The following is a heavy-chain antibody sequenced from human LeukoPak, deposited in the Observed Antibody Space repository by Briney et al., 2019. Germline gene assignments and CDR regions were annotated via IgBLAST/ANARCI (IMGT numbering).Heavy chain of an antibody. J-gene: IGHJ4*02. D-gene: IGHD3-10*01. V-gene: IGHV3-48*03. CDR2: ISSSARTT. CDR1: GFIFNTYE. CDR3: ARGNDYYGSGSYQTM. Sequence: GGSLRLSCAASGFIFNTYEMNWVRQAPGKGLEWVSYISSSARTTYYADSVKGRFTISRDNAKNSVYLHMNSLRAEDTAVYYCARGNDYYGSGSYQTMWGQGTLVTVSS.